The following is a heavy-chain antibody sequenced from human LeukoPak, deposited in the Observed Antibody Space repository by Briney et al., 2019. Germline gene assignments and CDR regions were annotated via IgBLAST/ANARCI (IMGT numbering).Heavy chain of an antibody. V-gene: IGHV3-23*01. D-gene: IGHD3-10*01. Sequence: GGSLRLSCAASGFTFSSYAMSWVRQAPGKGLGWVSAISGSGGSTYYADSVKGRFTISRDNSKNTLYLQMNSLRAEATAVYYCAKDMGRWFGELTYFDYWGQGTLVAVSS. J-gene: IGHJ4*02. CDR1: GFTFSSYA. CDR2: ISGSGGST. CDR3: AKDMGRWFGELTYFDY.